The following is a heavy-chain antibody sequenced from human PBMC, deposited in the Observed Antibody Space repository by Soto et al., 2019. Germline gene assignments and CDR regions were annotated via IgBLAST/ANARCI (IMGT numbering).Heavy chain of an antibody. D-gene: IGHD1-26*01. J-gene: IGHJ6*02. Sequence: ESGGGVVQPGTSLRLSCAASGFTFKTHAMHWVRQAPGKGLEWMAVIAYDGNEKFYADSVKGRFTISRDNSKNALYLQINTLRTEDTAVYYCGKDVGDYVPYYYGVDVWGQGTTVTVSS. CDR2: IAYDGNEK. CDR1: GFTFKTHA. V-gene: IGHV3-30*18. CDR3: GKDVGDYVPYYYGVDV.